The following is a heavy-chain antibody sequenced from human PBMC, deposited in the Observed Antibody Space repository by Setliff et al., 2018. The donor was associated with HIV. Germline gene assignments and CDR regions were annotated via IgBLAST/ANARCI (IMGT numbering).Heavy chain of an antibody. CDR2: SDPEDGNK. V-gene: IGHV1-24*01. J-gene: IGHJ5*02. CDR3: ATGKLSGLGSPIYNWFDP. D-gene: IGHD3-10*01. CDR1: GYTLTELS. Sequence: ASVKVSCKVSGYTLTELSMHWVRQAPGKGLEWMGGSDPEDGNKMYAQKLQGRVTMTEDTSTDTAYMELSSLRSEDTAVYYCATGKLSGLGSPIYNWFDPWGQGTLVTVSS.